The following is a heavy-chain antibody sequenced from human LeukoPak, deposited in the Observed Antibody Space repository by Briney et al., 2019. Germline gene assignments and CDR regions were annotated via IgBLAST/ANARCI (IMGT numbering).Heavy chain of an antibody. CDR2: IYYTGST. J-gene: IGHJ5*02. CDR3: ARGTCSGGNCYGWFDP. Sequence: SETLSLTXTVSGGSISSGDYYWSWIRQPPGKGLEWIGYIYYTGSTYYNPSLESRVTISVDMSKNQFSLKLSSVTAADMAVYYCARGTCSGGNCYGWFDPWGQGTLVTVSS. D-gene: IGHD2-15*01. V-gene: IGHV4-30-4*08. CDR1: GGSISSGDYY.